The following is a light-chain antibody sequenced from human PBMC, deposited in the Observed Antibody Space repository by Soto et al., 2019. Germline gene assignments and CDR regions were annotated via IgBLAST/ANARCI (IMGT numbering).Light chain of an antibody. CDR3: QHYDSVLTWT. V-gene: IGKV1-33*01. J-gene: IGKJ1*01. Sequence: DIQLTQSPPSLSGFVGDRVSITCQSSQDINNNLNWYQQKAGEAPRLLISDVSNLEAEVQSRFSEGGSGTDYTFSIASLQPEDTATYYCQHYDSVLTWTFGQGTKVQIK. CDR1: QDINNN. CDR2: DVS.